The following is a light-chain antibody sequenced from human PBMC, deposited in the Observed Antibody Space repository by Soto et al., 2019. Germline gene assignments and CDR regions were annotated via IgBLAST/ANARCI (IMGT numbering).Light chain of an antibody. Sequence: DLEMTLSEEPLVVYLGRSCSIRCQSNKTILYSPSNINYLAWFQQKPGQPPKLLIFWASTRESGVPDRFSGSGSVTDFTLTITRLEPGDSAVYYCQQYGASPTFGQGTKVEIK. J-gene: IGKJ1*01. CDR2: WAS. CDR1: KTILYSPSNINY. V-gene: IGKV4-1*01. CDR3: QQYGASPT.